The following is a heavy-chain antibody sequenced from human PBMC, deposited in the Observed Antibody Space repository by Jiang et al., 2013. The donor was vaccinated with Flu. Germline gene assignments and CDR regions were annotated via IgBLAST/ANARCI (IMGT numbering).Heavy chain of an antibody. V-gene: IGHV3-74*01. D-gene: IGHD6-25*01. J-gene: IGHJ5*02. CDR2: IKSDGSTT. Sequence: VQLVESGGGLVQPGGSLRLSCAASGFTFSSYWMHWVRQAPGKGLVWVSGIKSDGSTTTYADSGKGRFSISRDNAKNTLYLQMNSLRAEDTAVYYCARGVSANWFDPWGQGTLVTVSS. CDR3: ARGVSANWFDP. CDR1: GFTFSSYW.